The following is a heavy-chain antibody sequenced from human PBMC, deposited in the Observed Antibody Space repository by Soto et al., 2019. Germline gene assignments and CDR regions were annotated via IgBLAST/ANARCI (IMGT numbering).Heavy chain of an antibody. D-gene: IGHD6-19*01. J-gene: IGHJ3*02. Sequence: GGSLRLSCTASGFTFGDYAMSWFRQAPGKGLEWVGFIRSKAYGGTTEYAASVKGRFTISRDDSKSIAYLQMNSLKTEDTAVYYCTRDRGSSGSYLIHDAFDIWGQGTMVTVS. CDR1: GFTFGDYA. V-gene: IGHV3-49*03. CDR2: IRSKAYGGTT. CDR3: TRDRGSSGSYLIHDAFDI.